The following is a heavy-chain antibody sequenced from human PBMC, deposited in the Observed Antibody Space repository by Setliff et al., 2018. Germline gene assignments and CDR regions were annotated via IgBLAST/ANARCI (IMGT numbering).Heavy chain of an antibody. CDR3: ARDPLYRENLSRVFDF. V-gene: IGHV1-18*04. D-gene: IGHD3-16*02. Sequence: GASVKVSCKASGYMFKSHGINWMRQAPGQGFEWMGWISTYNGNTKSAQKFQGRVTVTTDTSTTTAYMELRSLRADDTAVYYCARDPLYRENLSRVFDFWGQGTMVTVSS. J-gene: IGHJ3*01. CDR1: GYMFKSHG. CDR2: ISTYNGNT.